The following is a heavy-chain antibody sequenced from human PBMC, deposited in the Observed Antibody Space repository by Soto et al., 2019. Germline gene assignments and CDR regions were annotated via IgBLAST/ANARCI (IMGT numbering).Heavy chain of an antibody. J-gene: IGHJ5*02. CDR3: ARVAYCGGDCYRGFDP. CDR1: GGSISSGGYS. D-gene: IGHD2-21*02. V-gene: IGHV4-30-2*01. Sequence: QLQLQESGSGLVKPSQTLSLTCAVSGGSISSGGYSWSWIRQPPGKGLEWIGYIYHSGSTYYNPSLKSRVTISVNRPKDXFSLKLSSVTAADTAVYYCARVAYCGGDCYRGFDPWGQGTLVTVSS. CDR2: IYHSGST.